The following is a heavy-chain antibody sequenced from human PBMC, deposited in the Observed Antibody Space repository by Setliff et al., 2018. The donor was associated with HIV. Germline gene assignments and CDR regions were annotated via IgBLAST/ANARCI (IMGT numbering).Heavy chain of an antibody. D-gene: IGHD3-22*01. CDR1: GLTFNNAW. V-gene: IGHV3-15*05. CDR3: AKVDTAMVVHYYDSSGYLRPFDS. J-gene: IGHJ4*02. Sequence: GGSLRLSCAVSGLTFNNAWMSWVRQAPGKGLEWVGRIKSNRDRGTTEYNAPVRGRFTISRDDSKNTLYLQMNSLKIEDTAVYYCAKVDTAMVVHYYDSSGYLRPFDSWGQGTLVTVS. CDR2: IKSNRDRGTT.